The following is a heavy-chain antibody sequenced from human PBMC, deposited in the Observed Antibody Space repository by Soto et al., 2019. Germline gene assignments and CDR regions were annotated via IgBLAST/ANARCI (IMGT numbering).Heavy chain of an antibody. J-gene: IGHJ5*02. V-gene: IGHV1-18*01. CDR3: ARENCSGGSCYPNWFDP. Sequence: QVQLVQSGAEVKKPGASVKVSCKASGYTFTSYGISWVRQAPGQGLEWMGWISAYNGNTNYAQKLQGRVNMTTDTATSTAYMELRSLRSDDPAVYYCARENCSGGSCYPNWFDPWGQGTLVTVSS. CDR1: GYTFTSYG. D-gene: IGHD2-15*01. CDR2: ISAYNGNT.